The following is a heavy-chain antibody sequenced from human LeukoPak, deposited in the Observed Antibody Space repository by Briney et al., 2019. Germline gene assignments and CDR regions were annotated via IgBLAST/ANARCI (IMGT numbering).Heavy chain of an antibody. D-gene: IGHD6-19*01. CDR1: GFTFSNYS. Sequence: GGSLRLSCAASGFTFSNYSMNWVRQAPGKGLEWVSSISSSSSYIYYADSVKGRFTISRDNAKNSLYLQMNSLRAEDTAVYYCASGRYSSGWYPLGYWGQGTLVTVSS. J-gene: IGHJ4*02. CDR3: ASGRYSSGWYPLGY. CDR2: ISSSSSYI. V-gene: IGHV3-21*01.